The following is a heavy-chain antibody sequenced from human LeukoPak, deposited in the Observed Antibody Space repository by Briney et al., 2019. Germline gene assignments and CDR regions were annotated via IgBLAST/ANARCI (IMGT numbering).Heavy chain of an antibody. Sequence: GASVKVSCKASGYTFTSYDINWVRQATGQGLEWMGWMNPNSGNTGYAQKFQGRVTMTRNTSISTAYMELSGLRSEDTAVYYCASFEEWELGRGAFDIWGQGTMVTVSS. CDR3: ASFEEWELGRGAFDI. CDR1: GYTFTSYD. J-gene: IGHJ3*02. V-gene: IGHV1-8*01. D-gene: IGHD1-26*01. CDR2: MNPNSGNT.